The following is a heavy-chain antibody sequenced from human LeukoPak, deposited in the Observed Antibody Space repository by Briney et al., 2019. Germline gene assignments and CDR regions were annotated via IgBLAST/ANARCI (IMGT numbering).Heavy chain of an antibody. Sequence: SETLSLTCTVSGGSISSYYWSWIRQPPGKGLEWIGYICYSGSTNYNPSLKSRVTISVDTSKNQFSLKLSSVTAADTAVYYCAREGVTASFDIWGQGTMVTVSS. CDR1: GGSISSYY. D-gene: IGHD2-21*02. CDR2: ICYSGST. J-gene: IGHJ3*02. V-gene: IGHV4-59*01. CDR3: AREGVTASFDI.